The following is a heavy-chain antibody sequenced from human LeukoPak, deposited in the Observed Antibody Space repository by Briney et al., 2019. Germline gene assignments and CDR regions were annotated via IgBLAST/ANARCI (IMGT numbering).Heavy chain of an antibody. CDR2: INHSGST. J-gene: IGHJ4*02. Sequence: SEPLSLTCAVYGGSFSGYYWSWIRQPPGKGLEWIGEINHSGSTNYNPSLKSRVTISVDTSKNQFSLKLSSVTAADTAVYYCARGGWNDARKDFDYWGQGTLVTVSS. V-gene: IGHV4-34*01. CDR3: ARGGWNDARKDFDY. D-gene: IGHD1-1*01. CDR1: GGSFSGYY.